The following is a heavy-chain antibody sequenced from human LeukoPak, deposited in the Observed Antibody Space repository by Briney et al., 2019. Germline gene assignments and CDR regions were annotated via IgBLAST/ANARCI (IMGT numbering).Heavy chain of an antibody. CDR1: GFTFSSYG. J-gene: IGHJ4*02. Sequence: GGSLRLSCAASGFTFSSYGMTWVRQAPGRGLEWVSGISGSDGSTYYSDSVKGRFTISKDNSKNTLYLQMNNLRAEDTARYYCAKNIGGLDYWGQGTLVTVSS. D-gene: IGHD2/OR15-2a*01. CDR2: ISGSDGST. V-gene: IGHV3-23*01. CDR3: AKNIGGLDY.